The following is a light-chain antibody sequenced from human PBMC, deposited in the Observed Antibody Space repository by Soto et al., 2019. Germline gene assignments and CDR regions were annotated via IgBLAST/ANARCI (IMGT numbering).Light chain of an antibody. CDR1: SSDVGSYNL. V-gene: IGLV2-23*03. CDR2: EGS. J-gene: IGLJ1*01. CDR3: CSYAGSSTFHYV. Sequence: QSALTQPASVSGSPGQSITISCTGTSSDVGSYNLVSWYQQHPGKAPKLMIYEGSKRPSGVSNRFSGSKSGNTASLTISGLQAEVEADYYCCSYAGSSTFHYVFGTGTKVTVL.